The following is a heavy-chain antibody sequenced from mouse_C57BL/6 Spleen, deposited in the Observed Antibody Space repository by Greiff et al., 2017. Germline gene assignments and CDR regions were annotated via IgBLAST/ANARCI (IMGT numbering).Heavy chain of an antibody. CDR1: GYSFTDSN. V-gene: IGHV1-39*01. Sequence: EVKLQESGPELVKPGASVKISCKASGYSFTDSNMNWVKQNNGKSLEWIGVINPNYDTTSYNQKFKGKATLTVDQSSSTAYMQLNSLTSEDSAVYYCARSYYYGSNYYFDYWGQGTTLTVSS. D-gene: IGHD1-1*01. CDR2: INPNYDTT. J-gene: IGHJ2*01. CDR3: ARSYYYGSNYYFDY.